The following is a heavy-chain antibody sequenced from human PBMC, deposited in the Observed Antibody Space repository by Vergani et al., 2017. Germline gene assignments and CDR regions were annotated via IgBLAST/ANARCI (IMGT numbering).Heavy chain of an antibody. D-gene: IGHD2/OR15-2a*01. J-gene: IGHJ4*02. Sequence: EVHLLESGGGQVEAGGSLRLSCVASGFTFSNSAMSWVRQTPGKGLEWVSAISGHGDRTYYVDSVKGRFTISRDNSKNTVYLQMNSLKAEDRSTCYCAREERCNTSPFVGDWGQGTLVTV. CDR3: AREERCNTSPFVGD. V-gene: IGHV3-23*01. CDR2: ISGHGDRT. CDR1: GFTFSNSA.